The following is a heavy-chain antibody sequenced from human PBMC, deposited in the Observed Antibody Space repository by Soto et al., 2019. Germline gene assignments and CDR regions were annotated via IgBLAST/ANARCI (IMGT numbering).Heavy chain of an antibody. D-gene: IGHD6-6*01. V-gene: IGHV4-59*01. J-gene: IGHJ4*02. CDR1: GGSISSYY. Sequence: SETLSLTCTVSGGSISSYYWSWIRQPPGKGLEWIVYIYYSGSTNYNPSLKSRVTISVDTSKNQFSLKMSSVTAADTAVYYCARARQYSRTIYDYWGQGTLVTVSS. CDR2: IYYSGST. CDR3: ARARQYSRTIYDY.